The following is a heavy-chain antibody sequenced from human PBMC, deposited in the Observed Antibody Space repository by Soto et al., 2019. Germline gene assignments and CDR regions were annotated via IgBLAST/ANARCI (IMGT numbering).Heavy chain of an antibody. J-gene: IGHJ5*02. CDR2: ISAYNGNT. Sequence: ASVKVSCKASGYTFTSYGISWVRQAPGQGLEWMGWISAYNGNTNYAQKLQGRVTMTTDTSTSTAYMELRSLRSEDTAVYYCARDRDCSSTSCLRWFDPWGQGTLVTVSS. CDR3: ARDRDCSSTSCLRWFDP. V-gene: IGHV1-18*01. CDR1: GYTFTSYG. D-gene: IGHD2-2*01.